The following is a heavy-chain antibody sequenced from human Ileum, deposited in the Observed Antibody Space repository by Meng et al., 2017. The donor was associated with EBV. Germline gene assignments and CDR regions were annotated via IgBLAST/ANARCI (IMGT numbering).Heavy chain of an antibody. CDR2: IYYSGTT. CDR3: ASRELAPFDY. V-gene: IGHV4-39*07. Sequence: QRQRQESGPGLGKPSGTLSLTFSVSGGSSSSRKYYWGWIRQPPGKALEWIASIYYSGTTYYNPSLQSRVSISVDKSKNQVSLNMTSMTAADTAVYYCASRELAPFDYWGQGTLVTVSS. J-gene: IGHJ4*02. CDR1: GGSSSSRKYY. D-gene: IGHD1-26*01.